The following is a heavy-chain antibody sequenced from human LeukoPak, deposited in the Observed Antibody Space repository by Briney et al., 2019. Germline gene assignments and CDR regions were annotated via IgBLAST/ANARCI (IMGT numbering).Heavy chain of an antibody. CDR1: GFTFSDYY. V-gene: IGHV3-11*01. D-gene: IGHD3-22*01. CDR2: ISSSGSTI. J-gene: IGHJ4*02. Sequence: GGPLRLSCAASGFTFSDYYMSWIRQAPGKGLEWVSYISSSGSTIYYADSVKGRFTISRDNAKNSLYLQMNSLRAEDTAVYYCARVYYYDSSGYYLDYWGQGTLVTVSS. CDR3: ARVYYYDSSGYYLDY.